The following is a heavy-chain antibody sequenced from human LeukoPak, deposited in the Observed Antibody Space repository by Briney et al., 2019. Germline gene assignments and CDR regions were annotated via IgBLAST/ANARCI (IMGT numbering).Heavy chain of an antibody. CDR2: INHSGST. CDR3: VGNEASYYYYMDV. D-gene: IGHD4-23*01. CDR1: GGSFSDYY. J-gene: IGHJ6*03. Sequence: PSETLSLTCAVYGGSFSDYYWSWIRQPPGKGLEWIGEINHSGSTNYNPSLKSRVTISVDTSKNQFSLKLSSVTAADTAVYYCVGNEASYYYYMDVWGKGTTVTVSS. V-gene: IGHV4-34*01.